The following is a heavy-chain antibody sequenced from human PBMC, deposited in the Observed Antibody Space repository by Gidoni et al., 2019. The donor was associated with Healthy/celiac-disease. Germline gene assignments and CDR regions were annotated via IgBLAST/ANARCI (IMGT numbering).Heavy chain of an antibody. D-gene: IGHD6-19*01. V-gene: IGHV7-4-1*02. Sequence: QVQLVQSGSELKKPGASVKVSCKASGYTFTSYAMNWVRQDPGQGLEWMGWINTNTGNPTYAQCFTGLFVFSLDTSVSTEYLQISSLKAEDTAVYYCARAPYSSGWYGVKYYFDYWGQGTLVTVSS. J-gene: IGHJ4*02. CDR1: GYTFTSYA. CDR3: ARAPYSSGWYGVKYYFDY. CDR2: INTNTGNP.